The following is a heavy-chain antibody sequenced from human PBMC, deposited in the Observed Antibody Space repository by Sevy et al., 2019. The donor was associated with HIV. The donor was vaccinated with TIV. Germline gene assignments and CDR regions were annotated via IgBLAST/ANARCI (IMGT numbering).Heavy chain of an antibody. CDR2: ISYDGSNK. CDR3: AKDWILSVVVVAGPPAFDI. J-gene: IGHJ3*02. D-gene: IGHD2-15*01. Sequence: GGSLRLSCAASGFTFSSYGMHWVRQAPGKGLEWVAVISYDGSNKYYADSVKGRFTISRDNSKNTLYLQMNSLRAEDTAVYYCAKDWILSVVVVAGPPAFDIWGQGTMVTVSS. V-gene: IGHV3-30*18. CDR1: GFTFSSYG.